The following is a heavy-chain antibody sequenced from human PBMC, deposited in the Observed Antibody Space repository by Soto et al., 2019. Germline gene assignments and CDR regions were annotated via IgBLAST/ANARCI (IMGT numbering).Heavy chain of an antibody. D-gene: IGHD2-2*01. J-gene: IGHJ6*02. CDR2: IYYSGST. V-gene: IGHV4-59*13. CDR1: GGSISSYY. CDR3: ARGGSVVVVPAATYGMDV. Sequence: SETLSLTCTVSGGSISSYYWSWIRQPPGKGLEWIGYIYYSGSTNCNPSLKSRVTISVDTSKNQFSLKLSSVTAADTAVYYCARGGSVVVVPAATYGMDVWGQGTTVTVSS.